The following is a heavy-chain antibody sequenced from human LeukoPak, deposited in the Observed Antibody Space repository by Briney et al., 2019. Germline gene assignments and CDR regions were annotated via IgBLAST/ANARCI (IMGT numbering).Heavy chain of an antibody. CDR3: TRHTDSGSYYPYNWFDP. V-gene: IGHV3-73*01. CDR2: IRSKANSYAT. D-gene: IGHD1-26*01. CDR1: GFTFSGSA. J-gene: IGHJ5*02. Sequence: GGSLRLSCAASGFTFSGSAMHWVRQASGKGLEWVGRIRSKANSYATAYAASVKGRFTISRDDSKNTAYLQMNSLKTEDTAVYYCTRHTDSGSYYPYNWFDPWGQGTLVTVSS.